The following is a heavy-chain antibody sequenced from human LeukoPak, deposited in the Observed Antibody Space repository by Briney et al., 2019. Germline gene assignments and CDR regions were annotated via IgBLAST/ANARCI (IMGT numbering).Heavy chain of an antibody. Sequence: ASVKVSCKASGYTFTSYGISWVRQAPGQRLEWMGWINAGNGNTKYSQKFQGRVTITRDTSASTAYMELSSLRSEDTAVYYCAREYYYDSSGYSANDYWGQGTLVTVSS. D-gene: IGHD3-22*01. CDR2: INAGNGNT. V-gene: IGHV1-3*01. J-gene: IGHJ4*02. CDR1: GYTFTSYG. CDR3: AREYYYDSSGYSANDY.